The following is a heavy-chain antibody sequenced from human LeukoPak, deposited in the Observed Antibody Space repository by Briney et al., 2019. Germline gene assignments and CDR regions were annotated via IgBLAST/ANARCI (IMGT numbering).Heavy chain of an antibody. V-gene: IGHV3-21*01. J-gene: IGHJ6*02. CDR1: GFTFSSYS. CDR2: ISSSSSYI. Sequence: GGSLRLSCAASGFTFSSYSMNWVRQAPGKGLEWVSSISSSSSYIYYADSVKGRFTISRDNAKNSLYLQMNSLRAEDTAVYYCATGQTILPDYYYYGMDVWGQGTTVTVSS. D-gene: IGHD3-3*01. CDR3: ATGQTILPDYYYYGMDV.